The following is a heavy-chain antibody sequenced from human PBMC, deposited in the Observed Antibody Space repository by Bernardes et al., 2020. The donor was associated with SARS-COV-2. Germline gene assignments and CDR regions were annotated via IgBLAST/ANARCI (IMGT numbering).Heavy chain of an antibody. CDR1: GFTFSSYW. V-gene: IGHV3-74*01. D-gene: IGHD3-10*01. J-gene: IGHJ6*02. CDR3: EVNYYYGMDV. Sequence: GGSLRLSCAASGFTFSSYWMHWVRQAPGKGLMWVARINSDGSNTRYADSVMGRFTISRDNAKNTLFLQMNSLRVEDTATYYCEVNYYYGMDVWGQGTTVTVSS. CDR2: INSDGSNT.